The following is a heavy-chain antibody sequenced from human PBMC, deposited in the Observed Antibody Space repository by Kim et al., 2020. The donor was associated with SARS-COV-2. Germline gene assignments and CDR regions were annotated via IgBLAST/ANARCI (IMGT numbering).Heavy chain of an antibody. J-gene: IGHJ6*03. CDR2: INPNSGGA. CDR1: GYTFTGYY. Sequence: ASVKVSCKASGYTFTGYYMHWVRQAPGQGLEWMGRINPNSGGANYAQKFQGRVTMTRDTSISTAYMELSRLRSDDTAVYYCARDRSERLGYGWHYYMDVWGKGTTVTVSS. CDR3: ARDRSERLGYGWHYYMDV. D-gene: IGHD5-12*01. V-gene: IGHV1-2*06.